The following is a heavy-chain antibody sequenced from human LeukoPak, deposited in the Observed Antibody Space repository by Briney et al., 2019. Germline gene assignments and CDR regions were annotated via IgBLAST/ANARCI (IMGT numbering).Heavy chain of an antibody. CDR3: SRDQTFYSYYYYMDV. J-gene: IGHJ6*03. V-gene: IGHV3-74*01. CDR2: INGDGSTT. Sequence: GGSLRLSCAASGYTFNFYWMNWVRQAPGKGLVCVSRINGDGSTTTYADSVKGRFTISRDNAKNTLYLQMNSLRDEDTAVYYCSRDQTFYSYYYYMDVWGKGTTVTVSS. CDR1: GYTFNFYW.